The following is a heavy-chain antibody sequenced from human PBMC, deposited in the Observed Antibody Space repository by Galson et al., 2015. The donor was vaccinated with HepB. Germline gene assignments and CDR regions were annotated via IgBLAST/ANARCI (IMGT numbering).Heavy chain of an antibody. V-gene: IGHV4-4*02. J-gene: IGHJ6*02. CDR2: IYHSGST. D-gene: IGHD2-2*01. CDR1: GGSISSSNW. CDR3: ARGEGYRRYQYYGMDV. Sequence: SATLSLTCAVSGGSISSSNWWSWVRNPPGKGLEWIGEIYHSGSTNYNPSLKSRVTISADKSNNQFSLKLSSVTAADTAVYYCARGEGYRRYQYYGMDVWGQGTTVTVSS.